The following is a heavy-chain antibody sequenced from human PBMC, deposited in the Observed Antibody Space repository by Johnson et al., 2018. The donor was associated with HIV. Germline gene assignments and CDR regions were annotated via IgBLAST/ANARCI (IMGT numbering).Heavy chain of an antibody. D-gene: IGHD3-3*01. V-gene: IGHV3-30*19. Sequence: MLLVESGGGVVQPGRSLRLSCAAFGFTFSSYGIHWVRQAPGKGLEWVAVISYDASNKYYADSVKGRFTISRDNSKNTLYLQMNSLRAEDTAVYYCARDRGRAYYNFWSGTRSACAFDIWGQGTMVTVSS. CDR3: ARDRGRAYYNFWSGTRSACAFDI. CDR1: GFTFSSYG. CDR2: ISYDASNK. J-gene: IGHJ3*02.